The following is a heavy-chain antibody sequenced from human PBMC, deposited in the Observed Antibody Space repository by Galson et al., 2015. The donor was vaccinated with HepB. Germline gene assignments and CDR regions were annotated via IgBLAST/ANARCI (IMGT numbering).Heavy chain of an antibody. CDR3: SSMDYDILTGYYTGIDY. V-gene: IGHV5-51*03. J-gene: IGHJ4*02. CDR2: IYPGDSDI. CDR1: GYTFTNHW. Sequence: QSGAEVKKPGESLRISCKGSGYTFTNHWIGWVRQMPGKGLECMGIIYPGDSDIRFSPSFQGQVTMSADKSVSTAYLQWTSLKASDTASYYCSSMDYDILTGYYTGIDYWGQGTLVTVSS. D-gene: IGHD3-9*01.